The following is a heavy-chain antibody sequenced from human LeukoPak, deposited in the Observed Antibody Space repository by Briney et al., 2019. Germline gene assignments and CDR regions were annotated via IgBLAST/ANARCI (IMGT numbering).Heavy chain of an antibody. V-gene: IGHV3-48*02. J-gene: IGHJ4*02. Sequence: PGGSLRLSCAASGFTFSSYSINWVRQAPGKGLEWVSYISSSSTICYADSVKGRFTISRDNAMNSLSLQMNSLRDEDTAVYYCARDQDYSFDYWGRGTLVTVSS. CDR3: ARDQDYSFDY. CDR1: GFTFSSYS. CDR2: ISSSSTI.